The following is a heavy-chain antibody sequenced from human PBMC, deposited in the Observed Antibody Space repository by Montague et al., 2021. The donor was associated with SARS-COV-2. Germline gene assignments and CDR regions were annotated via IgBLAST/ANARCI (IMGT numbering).Heavy chain of an antibody. Sequence: SETLSLTCTVSGGSITNNIDYWAWIRPPPGKGLEWVGSIYYTGNTYYNPSLKSPVTISVVTSKNHFTLKLSSVTAAETAVYYCARLKRYFDSSGFPSAFDFWGQGTKVTVSS. CDR1: GGSITNNIDY. CDR2: IYYTGNT. J-gene: IGHJ3*01. CDR3: ARLKRYFDSSGFPSAFDF. D-gene: IGHD3-22*01. V-gene: IGHV4-39*02.